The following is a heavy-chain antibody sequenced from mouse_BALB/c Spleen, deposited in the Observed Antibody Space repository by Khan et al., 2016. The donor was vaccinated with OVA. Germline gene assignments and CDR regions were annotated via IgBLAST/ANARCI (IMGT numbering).Heavy chain of an antibody. J-gene: IGHJ2*01. CDR3: ARMAITIN. V-gene: IGHV5-6-3*01. D-gene: IGHD1-3*01. CDR1: GFTFSSYG. CDR2: INSNGGST. Sequence: EVELVESGGGLVQPGGSLKLSCAASGFTFSSYGMSWVRQTPDKRLELVATINSNGGSTYYPDSVKGRFTISRDNAKNTLYLQMSSLKSEDTAMYYYARMAITINWGQGTTLTVSS.